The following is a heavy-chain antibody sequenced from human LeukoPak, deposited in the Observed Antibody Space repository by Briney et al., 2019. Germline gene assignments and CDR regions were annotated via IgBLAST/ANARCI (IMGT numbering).Heavy chain of an antibody. Sequence: PSETLSLTCTVSGGSISSFYWSWIRQPPGKGLEWIGYIYYSGSTNYNPSLKSRVTISVDTSKNQFSLKLSSVTAADTAVYYCARISSGWSGGEDYWGQGTLVTVSS. CDR1: GGSISSFY. J-gene: IGHJ4*02. CDR2: IYYSGST. V-gene: IGHV4-59*01. CDR3: ARISSGWSGGEDY. D-gene: IGHD6-19*01.